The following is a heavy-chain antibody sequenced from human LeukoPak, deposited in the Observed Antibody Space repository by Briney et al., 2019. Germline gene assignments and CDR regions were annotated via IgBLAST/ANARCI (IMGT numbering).Heavy chain of an antibody. Sequence: PSETLSLTCAVSGGSISSYYWSWIRQAPGKGLEWIGYIYYSGSTNYNPSLKSRVTISVDTSKNQFSLKLSSVTAADTAVYYCARLHSSRNYYYGMDVWGQGTTVTVSS. V-gene: IGHV4-59*08. CDR2: IYYSGST. J-gene: IGHJ6*02. D-gene: IGHD6-13*01. CDR3: ARLHSSRNYYYGMDV. CDR1: GGSISSYY.